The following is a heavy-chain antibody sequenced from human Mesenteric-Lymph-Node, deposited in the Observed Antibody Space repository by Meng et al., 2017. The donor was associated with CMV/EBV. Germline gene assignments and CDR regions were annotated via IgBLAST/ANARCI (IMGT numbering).Heavy chain of an antibody. CDR2: ISGSGGRT. J-gene: IGHJ4*02. CDR1: GFTFSSYA. CDR3: ARGMSQYSNYGYFDY. V-gene: IGHV3-23*01. D-gene: IGHD4-11*01. Sequence: SGFTFSSYAMSWVRQAPGKGPEWVSVISGSGGRTDYADFVKGRFTISRDDSKNTLYMQMNSLRAEDTAVYYCARGMSQYSNYGYFDYWGQGTLVTVSS.